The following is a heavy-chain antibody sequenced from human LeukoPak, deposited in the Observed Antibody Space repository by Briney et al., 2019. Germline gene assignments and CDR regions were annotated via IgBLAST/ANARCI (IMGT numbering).Heavy chain of an antibody. CDR3: VISDYSTGAFDI. D-gene: IGHD1-1*01. J-gene: IGHJ3*02. Sequence: GGSLRLSCAASGFTVSNNYMSWVRQAPGKGLEWVSVIYSGGSTYYADSVKGRFTISRDNSKNTLYLQMNSLRAEDTAVYYCVISDYSTGAFDIWGQGTMVTVSS. V-gene: IGHV3-66*01. CDR1: GFTVSNNY. CDR2: IYSGGST.